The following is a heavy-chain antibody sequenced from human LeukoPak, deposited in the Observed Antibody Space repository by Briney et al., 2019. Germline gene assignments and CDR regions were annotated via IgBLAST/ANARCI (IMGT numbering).Heavy chain of an antibody. CDR1: GGSISGSSYY. CDR3: ARVVYYYGMDV. Sequence: PSETLSLTCTVSGGSISGSSYYWGWIRQPPGKGLEWIGSIYYSGSTYYNPSLKSRVTISVDTSKNQFSLKLNSVTATDTAVYYCARVVYYYGMDVWGQGTTVTVSS. CDR2: IYYSGST. V-gene: IGHV4-39*02. J-gene: IGHJ6*02.